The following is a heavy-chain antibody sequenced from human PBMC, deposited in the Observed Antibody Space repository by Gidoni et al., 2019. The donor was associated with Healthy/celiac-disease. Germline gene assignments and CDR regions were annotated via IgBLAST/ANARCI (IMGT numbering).Heavy chain of an antibody. Sequence: QVQLVQSGAEVKKPGASVKVSCKASGYTFTSYYLHWVRQAPGQGLEWMGLIIPSGGSTSYAQKFQGRVTMTRDTSTSTVYMELSSLTSEDTAVYYCARSLGFLEWSLDYWGQGTLVTVSS. CDR3: ARSLGFLEWSLDY. J-gene: IGHJ4*02. V-gene: IGHV1-46*01. CDR2: IIPSGGST. CDR1: GYTFTSYY. D-gene: IGHD3-3*01.